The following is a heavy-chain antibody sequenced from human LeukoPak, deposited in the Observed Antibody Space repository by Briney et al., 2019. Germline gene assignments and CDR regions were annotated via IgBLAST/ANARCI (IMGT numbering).Heavy chain of an antibody. V-gene: IGHV4-61*08. CDR2: IYYSGST. D-gene: IGHD6-13*01. J-gene: IGHJ5*02. CDR3: ARHRGSSWANWFDP. Sequence: SQTLSLTCTVSGGSISSGDYYWSWIRQPPGKGLEWIGYIYYSGSTNYNPSLKSRVTISVDTSKNQFSLKLSSVTAADTAVYYCARHRGSSWANWFDPWGQGTLVTVSS. CDR1: GGSISSGDYY.